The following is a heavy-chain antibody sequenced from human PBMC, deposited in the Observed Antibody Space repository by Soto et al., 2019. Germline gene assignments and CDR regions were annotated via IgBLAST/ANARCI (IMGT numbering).Heavy chain of an antibody. D-gene: IGHD2-8*01. CDR3: AKYGRWGAYIVLMVYAIGGMDV. J-gene: IGHJ6*02. V-gene: IGHV3-23*01. CDR2: ISGSGGST. CDR1: GFTFSSYA. Sequence: EVQLLESGGGLVQPGGSLRLSCAASGFTFSSYAMSWVRQAPGKGLEWVSAISGSGGSTYYADSVKGRFTISRDNSKNTLYLQMNSLRAEDTAVYYCAKYGRWGAYIVLMVYAIGGMDVWGQGTTVTVSS.